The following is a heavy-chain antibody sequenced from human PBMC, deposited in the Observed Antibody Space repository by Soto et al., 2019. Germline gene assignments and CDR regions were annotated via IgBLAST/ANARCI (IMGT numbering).Heavy chain of an antibody. CDR2: IWHDGSNQ. V-gene: IGHV3-33*01. J-gene: IGHJ4*02. CDR1: GFTFSSCA. CDR3: ARERGQIDY. Sequence: QVQLVESGGGVVQPGGSLRLSCAASGFTFSSCAMQWVRRAPGKGLEWVAVIWHDGSNQYYADSVKGRFTISRDNSNNIVYLELNSLRAEDTAVYYCARERGQIDYWGQGTLITVSS.